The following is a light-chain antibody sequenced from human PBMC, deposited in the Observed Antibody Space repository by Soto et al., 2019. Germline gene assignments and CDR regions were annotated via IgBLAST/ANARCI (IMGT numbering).Light chain of an antibody. V-gene: IGLV2-14*01. J-gene: IGLJ1*01. CDR3: NSYTSSTSLPYV. Sequence: QSALTQPASVSGSPGQSITISCTGTSSDVGGYNHVAWYQQYPGKAPKLLIFEVTSRPSGVSHRFSGSKSGNTASLTISALQAEDEADYFCNSYTSSTSLPYVFGTGTKLTVL. CDR1: SSDVGGYNH. CDR2: EVT.